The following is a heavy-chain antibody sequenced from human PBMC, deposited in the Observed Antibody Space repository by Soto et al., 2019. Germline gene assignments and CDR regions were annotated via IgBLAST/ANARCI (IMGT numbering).Heavy chain of an antibody. V-gene: IGHV3-23*01. D-gene: IGHD3-10*01. CDR3: AKMLTMVRGVTGLRDFDF. CDR2: ISGPGATI. CDR1: GFTFSSYA. Sequence: EVQLLEAGGNLIPPGGSLRLSCAASGFTFSSYAMSWVRQAPGQGLEWLSAISGPGATIYYADSVKGRFTISRDNSKNTLYLQMNSLTAEDTAVYYCAKMLTMVRGVTGLRDFDFWGQGTLVTVSS. J-gene: IGHJ4*02.